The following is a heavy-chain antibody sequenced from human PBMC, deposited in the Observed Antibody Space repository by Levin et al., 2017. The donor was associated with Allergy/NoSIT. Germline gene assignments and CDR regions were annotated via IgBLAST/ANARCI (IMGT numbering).Heavy chain of an antibody. V-gene: IGHV3-23*01. CDR3: AKSESVDYDFWSGYYKRVEDYYYGMDV. CDR1: GFTFSSYA. D-gene: IGHD3-3*01. J-gene: IGHJ6*02. Sequence: GGSLRLSCAASGFTFSSYAMSWVRQAPGKGLEWVSAISGSGGSTYYADSVKGRFTISRDNSKNTLYLQMNSLRAEDTAVYYCAKSESVDYDFWSGYYKRVEDYYYGMDVWGQGTTVTVSS. CDR2: ISGSGGST.